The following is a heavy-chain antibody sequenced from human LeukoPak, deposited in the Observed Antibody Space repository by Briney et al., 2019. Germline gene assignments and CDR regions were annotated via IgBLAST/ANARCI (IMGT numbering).Heavy chain of an antibody. CDR1: GGSFSGYY. CDR3: ARGSPKHDS. CDR2: INHRGST. V-gene: IGHV4-34*01. J-gene: IGHJ5*01. Sequence: SETLSLTCAVYGGSFSGYYWSWIRQPPRKGLEWIGEINHRGSTNYNPSLKSRVTISVDTSKTEFSLKLSSVTAAETAVYYCARGSPKHDSWGQGTLVTVSS.